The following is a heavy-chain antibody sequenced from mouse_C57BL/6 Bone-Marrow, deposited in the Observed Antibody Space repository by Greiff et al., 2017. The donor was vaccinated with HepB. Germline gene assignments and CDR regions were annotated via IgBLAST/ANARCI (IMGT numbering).Heavy chain of an antibody. V-gene: IGHV1-5*01. D-gene: IGHD1-1*01. Sequence: VQLQQSGTVLARPGASVKMSCKTSGYTFTSYWMHWVKQRPGQGLEWIGAIYPGNSDTSYNQKFKGKAKLTAVTSASTAYMELSSLTNEDSAVYYCTNYYGSSDDWYFDVWGTGTTVTVSS. CDR1: GYTFTSYW. CDR2: IYPGNSDT. J-gene: IGHJ1*03. CDR3: TNYYGSSDDWYFDV.